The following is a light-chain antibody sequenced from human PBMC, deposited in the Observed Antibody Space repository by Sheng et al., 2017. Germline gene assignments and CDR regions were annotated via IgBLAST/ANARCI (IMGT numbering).Light chain of an antibody. CDR3: SSYTSSSTRV. CDR2: DVR. CDR1: SSDVGDYNY. J-gene: IGLJ3*02. Sequence: QSALTQPASVSGSPGQSITISCTGTSSDVGDYNYVSWFQQHPGKAPKLMIYDVRNRPSGVSNRFSGSKSGNTASLTISGLQAEDEADYYCSSYTSSSTRVFGGGTKLTVL. V-gene: IGLV2-14*03.